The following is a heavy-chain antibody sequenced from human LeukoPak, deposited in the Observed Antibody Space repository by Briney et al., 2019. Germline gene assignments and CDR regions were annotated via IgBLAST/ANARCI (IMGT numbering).Heavy chain of an antibody. D-gene: IGHD3-3*01. CDR1: GFTFSSYG. Sequence: GGSLRLSCAASGFTFSSYGMHWVRQAPGKGLEWVAFIRYDGSNKYYADSVKGRFTISRDNSKNTLYLQMNSLRAEDTAVYYCARSPLSDFWSGYYTYYFDYWGQGTLVTVSS. V-gene: IGHV3-30*02. CDR2: IRYDGSNK. CDR3: ARSPLSDFWSGYYTYYFDY. J-gene: IGHJ4*02.